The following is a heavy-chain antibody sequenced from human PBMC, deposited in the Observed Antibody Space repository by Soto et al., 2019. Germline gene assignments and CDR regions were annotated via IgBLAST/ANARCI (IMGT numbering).Heavy chain of an antibody. CDR1: GYTFTIYA. J-gene: IGHJ6*02. V-gene: IGHV1-3*01. CDR2: INAGNGNT. CDR3: ASSHLNYYYYYGMDV. D-gene: IGHD3-3*02. Sequence: ASVKVSCKASGYTFTIYAMHWVRQAPGQRLEWMGWINAGNGNTKYSQKFQGRVTITRDTSASTAYMELSSLRSEDTAVYYCASSHLNYYYYYGMDVWGQGTTVTVSS.